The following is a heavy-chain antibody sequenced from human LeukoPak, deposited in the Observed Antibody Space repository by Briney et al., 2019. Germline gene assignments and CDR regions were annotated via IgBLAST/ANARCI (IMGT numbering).Heavy chain of an antibody. D-gene: IGHD6-13*01. CDR1: GYSFTSYW. CDR3: ARHSVAAAPDY. V-gene: IGHV5-51*01. J-gene: IGHJ4*02. Sequence: GESLQISCKGSGYSFTSYWIGWVRQMPGKGLEWMGIIYPGDSDTRYSPSFQGQVTISAHKSISTAYLQWSSLKASDTAMYYCARHSVAAAPDYWGQGTLVTVSS. CDR2: IYPGDSDT.